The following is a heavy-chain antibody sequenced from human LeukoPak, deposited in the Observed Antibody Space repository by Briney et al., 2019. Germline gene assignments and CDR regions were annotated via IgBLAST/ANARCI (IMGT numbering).Heavy chain of an antibody. Sequence: SETLSLTCTVSGGSISSYYWSWIRQPPGQGLEWIGYIYYSGSTNYNPSLKSRVTISVDTSKNQFSLKLSSVTAADTAVYYCARERISSGWYNDAFDIWGQGTMVTVSS. CDR3: ARERISSGWYNDAFDI. D-gene: IGHD6-19*01. V-gene: IGHV4-59*01. CDR2: IYYSGST. J-gene: IGHJ3*02. CDR1: GGSISSYY.